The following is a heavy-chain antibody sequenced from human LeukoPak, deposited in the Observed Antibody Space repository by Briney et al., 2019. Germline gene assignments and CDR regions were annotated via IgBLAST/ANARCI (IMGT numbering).Heavy chain of an antibody. J-gene: IGHJ3*02. CDR2: IFYSGST. V-gene: IGHV4-61*01. Sequence: PSETLSLTCTFSGDSVNAMSYSWGWIRQPPGKGLEWIGYIFYSGSTNYNPSLKSRVTISLDTSKNQFSLKLSSVTAADTAVYYCASNYYDSSGYERDDAFDIWGQGTMVTVSS. D-gene: IGHD3-22*01. CDR1: GDSVNAMSYS. CDR3: ASNYYDSSGYERDDAFDI.